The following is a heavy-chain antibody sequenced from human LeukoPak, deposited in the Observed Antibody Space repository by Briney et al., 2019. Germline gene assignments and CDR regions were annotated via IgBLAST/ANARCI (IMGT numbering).Heavy chain of an antibody. V-gene: IGHV5-51*01. J-gene: IGHJ4*02. D-gene: IGHD6-6*01. CDR2: IYPGDSDT. Sequence: GESLKISCKGSGYSFTNYWIGWVRHMPGKGLEWMGIIYPGDSDTRYSPSFQGQVTISADKSISTAYLQWSSLKASDTAMYYCARIKYSSSWAFDYWGQGTLVTVSS. CDR1: GYSFTNYW. CDR3: ARIKYSSSWAFDY.